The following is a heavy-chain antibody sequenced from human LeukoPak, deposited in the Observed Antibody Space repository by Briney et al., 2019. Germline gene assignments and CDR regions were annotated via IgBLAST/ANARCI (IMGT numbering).Heavy chain of an antibody. CDR1: GGSISSYY. D-gene: IGHD3-16*02. CDR2: IYYSGST. V-gene: IGHV4-59*08. J-gene: IGHJ3*02. Sequence: SETLSLTCTVSGGSISSYYWSWIRQPPGKGLEWIGYIYYSGSTNYNPSLKSRVTISVDTSKNQFSLKLSSVTAADTAVYYCASGDYVWGSYRSYAFDIWGQGTMVTVSS. CDR3: ASGDYVWGSYRSYAFDI.